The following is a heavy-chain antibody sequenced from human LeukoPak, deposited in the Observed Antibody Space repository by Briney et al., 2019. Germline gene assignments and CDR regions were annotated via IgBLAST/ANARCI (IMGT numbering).Heavy chain of an antibody. J-gene: IGHJ4*02. Sequence: SETLSLTCTVSGGSISSYYWSWIRQPPGKGLEWIGYIYYGGSTNYNPSLKGRVTISVDTSKNQFSLKLSSVTAADTAVYYCARVNRQLVRSFDYWGQGTLVTASS. CDR3: ARVNRQLVRSFDY. D-gene: IGHD6-13*01. CDR1: GGSISSYY. V-gene: IGHV4-59*01. CDR2: IYYGGST.